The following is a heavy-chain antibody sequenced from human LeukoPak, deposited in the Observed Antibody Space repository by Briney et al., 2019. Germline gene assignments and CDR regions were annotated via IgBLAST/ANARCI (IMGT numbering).Heavy chain of an antibody. J-gene: IGHJ6*03. CDR2: IYHSGST. V-gene: IGHV4-59*12. Sequence: SETLSLTCTVSGGSISTYYWSWIRQPPGKGLEWIGYIYHSGSTNYNPSPKSRVTISVDTSQNQFSLKLSSVTAADTAVYYCARGYCSGGSCYSYYYYNYMDVWGKGTTVTVSS. CDR3: ARGYCSGGSCYSYYYYNYMDV. D-gene: IGHD2-15*01. CDR1: GGSISTYY.